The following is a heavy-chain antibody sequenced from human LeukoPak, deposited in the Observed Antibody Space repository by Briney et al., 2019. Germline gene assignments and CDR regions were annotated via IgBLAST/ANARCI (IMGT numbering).Heavy chain of an antibody. CDR1: GGSISSINYY. V-gene: IGHV4-31*03. D-gene: IGHD4-17*01. CDR3: ARSGNYGGAY. J-gene: IGHJ4*02. Sequence: SQTLSLTCNVSGGSISSINYYWIWIRQHPGKGLEWIAYIYYSGSTSYNPSLKSRVTISVDTSKNQFSLKLSSVTAADTAVYYCARSGNYGGAYWGPGTLVTVSS. CDR2: IYYSGST.